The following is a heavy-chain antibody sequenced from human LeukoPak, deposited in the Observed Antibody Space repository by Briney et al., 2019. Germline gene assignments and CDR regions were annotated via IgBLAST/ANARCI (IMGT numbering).Heavy chain of an antibody. V-gene: IGHV3-23*01. CDR2: IVGGGGTT. J-gene: IGHJ4*02. Sequence: GGSLRLSCAASGFTFSGYAMSWVRQAPGKGLEWVSAIVGGGGTTFYADSVKGRFTISRDNSKNMVFLQMNSLRADDTAVYYCTKEEEPPYFDYWGQGILVLVSS. CDR3: TKEEEPPYFDY. D-gene: IGHD1-26*01. CDR1: GFTFSGYA.